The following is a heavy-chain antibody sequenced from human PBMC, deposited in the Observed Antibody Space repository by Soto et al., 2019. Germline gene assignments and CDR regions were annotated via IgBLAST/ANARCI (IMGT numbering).Heavy chain of an antibody. V-gene: IGHV4-30-4*01. CDR1: GGSINSDAYY. J-gene: IGHJ4*02. D-gene: IGHD6-6*01. CDR2: IYYSGRT. Sequence: SETLSLTCTVSGGSINSDAYYWSWLRQPPGKGLEWIWHIYYSGRTDYNPSLESRLTISLDTSKNQFSLRLRSVNASDTAVYYCARDRSNSPDYFDYWGQGTLVTVSS. CDR3: ARDRSNSPDYFDY.